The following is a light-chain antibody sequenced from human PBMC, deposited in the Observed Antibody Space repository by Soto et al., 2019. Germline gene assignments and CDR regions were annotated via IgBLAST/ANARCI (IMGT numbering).Light chain of an antibody. Sequence: DIQMTQSPSTLSASVGDRVTITCRASQSISSWLAWYQQKPGKAPKLLIYDASSLESGVPSRFSGSGSGTEFTLTISSLQPDDFATSYCQQYNNYWTFGQGTKVEIK. CDR2: DAS. J-gene: IGKJ1*01. V-gene: IGKV1-5*01. CDR1: QSISSW. CDR3: QQYNNYWT.